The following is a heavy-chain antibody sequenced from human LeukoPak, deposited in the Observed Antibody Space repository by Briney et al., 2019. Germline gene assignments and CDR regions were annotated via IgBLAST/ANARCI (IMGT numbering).Heavy chain of an antibody. CDR3: AREESFDI. V-gene: IGHV4-39*02. Sequence: SETLSLTCTVSGGSISSSSYYWGWIRQPPGKGLEWIGSIYYSGSTYYNPSLKSRVTIFVDTSKNQFSPKLSSVTAADTAVYYCAREESFDIWGQGTMVTVSS. CDR1: GGSISSSSYY. D-gene: IGHD2/OR15-2a*01. CDR2: IYYSGST. J-gene: IGHJ3*02.